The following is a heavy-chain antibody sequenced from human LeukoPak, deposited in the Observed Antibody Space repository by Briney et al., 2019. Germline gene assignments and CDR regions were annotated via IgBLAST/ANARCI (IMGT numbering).Heavy chain of an antibody. V-gene: IGHV1-2*02. CDR1: GYTFTGYY. CDR3: ARGAGYDSEELGY. Sequence: ASVKVSCKASGYTFTGYYMHWVRQAPGQGLEWMGWINPNSGGTNYAQKFQGRVTMTRDTSISTAYMELSRLRSDDTAVYYCARGAGYDSEELGYWGQGTLVTVSS. CDR2: INPNSGGT. J-gene: IGHJ4*02. D-gene: IGHD5-12*01.